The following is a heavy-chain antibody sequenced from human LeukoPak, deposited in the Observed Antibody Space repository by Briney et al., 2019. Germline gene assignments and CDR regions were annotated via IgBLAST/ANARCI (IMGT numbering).Heavy chain of an antibody. V-gene: IGHV3-23*01. J-gene: IGHJ3*02. Sequence: GGSLRLSCTASGFTFSTAFMNWVRQAPGKGLEWVSAISGRGSSTYYTDSVKGRFTISRDNSKNTLSLQMDSLRAEDTAMYYCARDSGSYYGTTFGAFEIWGQGTMVTVFS. D-gene: IGHD1-26*01. CDR2: ISGRGSST. CDR3: ARDSGSYYGTTFGAFEI. CDR1: GFTFSTAF.